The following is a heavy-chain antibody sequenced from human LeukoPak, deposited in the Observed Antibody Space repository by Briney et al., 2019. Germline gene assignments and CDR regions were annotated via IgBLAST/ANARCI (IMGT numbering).Heavy chain of an antibody. CDR1: GFTFSSYG. D-gene: IGHD5-12*01. Sequence: GGSLRLSCAASGFTFSSYGMHWVRQAPGKGLEWVAFIRYDGSNKYYADSVKGRFTISRDNSKNTLYLQMNSLRAEDTAVYYCARTSSYDPTNFDYWGQGTLVTVSS. V-gene: IGHV3-30*02. CDR3: ARTSSYDPTNFDY. CDR2: IRYDGSNK. J-gene: IGHJ4*02.